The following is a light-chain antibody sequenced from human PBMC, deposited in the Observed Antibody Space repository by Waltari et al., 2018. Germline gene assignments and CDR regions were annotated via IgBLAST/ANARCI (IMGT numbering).Light chain of an antibody. CDR2: AAS. CDR3: QQTNSTPGYT. CDR1: QSISTY. J-gene: IGKJ2*01. V-gene: IGKV1-39*01. Sequence: DIQMTQSPSSLSASVGDRVTITCRASQSISTYLNWYQQKPGKAPKLLIYAASSLQSGVPSRFSGSGSGTDFTLTISSLQPEDFATYSCQQTNSTPGYTFGQGTKLEIK.